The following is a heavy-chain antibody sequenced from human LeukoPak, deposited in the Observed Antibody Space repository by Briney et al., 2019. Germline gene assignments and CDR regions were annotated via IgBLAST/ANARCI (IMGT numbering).Heavy chain of an antibody. CDR2: ISYDGSNK. J-gene: IGHJ6*02. CDR1: GFTLSSYA. D-gene: IGHD3-10*01. V-gene: IGHV3-30-3*01. Sequence: GSLRLSCAGSGFTLSSYAMHWVRQAPGKGLEWVAVISYDGSNKYYADSVKGRLTISRDNSKNTLHLEMNSLRAEDTTVYYCAREGGVVRGINKSGYYSMDVWGQGTTVTVSS. CDR3: AREGGVVRGINKSGYYSMDV.